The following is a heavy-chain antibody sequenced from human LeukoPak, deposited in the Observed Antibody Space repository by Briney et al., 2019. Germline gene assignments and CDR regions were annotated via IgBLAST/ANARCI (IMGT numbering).Heavy chain of an antibody. Sequence: GESRTLAWAAARFTFSGYCMSWVRQAPGKWLEWVSTLSGSGASTSYADSVKGRFTISRDNSKNTLYLQMNSLRAEETDRYYCAKQKGYCSGGSCYYSDYWGQGTLVTVSS. V-gene: IGHV3-23*01. J-gene: IGHJ4*02. CDR3: AKQKGYCSGGSCYYSDY. CDR1: RFTFSGYC. CDR2: LSGSGAST. D-gene: IGHD2-15*01.